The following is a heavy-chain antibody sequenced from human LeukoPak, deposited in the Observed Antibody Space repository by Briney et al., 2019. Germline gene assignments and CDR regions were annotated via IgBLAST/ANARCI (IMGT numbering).Heavy chain of an antibody. J-gene: IGHJ4*02. CDR1: GFTFSSYA. D-gene: IGHD6-13*01. Sequence: TGRSLRLSCAASGFTFSSYAMHWVRQAPGKGLEWVAVISYDGSNKYYADSVKGRFTISSDNSKNTLYLQMNSLRAEDTAVYYCARDNRFRGIAAVYWGQGTLVTVSS. V-gene: IGHV3-30*04. CDR2: ISYDGSNK. CDR3: ARDNRFRGIAAVY.